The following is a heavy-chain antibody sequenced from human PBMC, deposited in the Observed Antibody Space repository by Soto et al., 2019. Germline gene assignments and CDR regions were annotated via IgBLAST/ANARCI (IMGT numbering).Heavy chain of an antibody. CDR2: INPNSGDT. D-gene: IGHD2-21*02. J-gene: IGHJ4*02. CDR3: ARQLAYCGAGCFTEPVDY. CDR1: GYTFTSYY. V-gene: IGHV1-2*02. Sequence: QAQLVQSGAEVKKPGASVKVSCEASGYTFTSYYMHWVRQAPGQGLEWMGWINPNSGDTKYAQKIRGRVNLTSDPSITPAYMEVNMLTSDDTAVYYCARQLAYCGAGCFTEPVDYWGQGTLVPVSS.